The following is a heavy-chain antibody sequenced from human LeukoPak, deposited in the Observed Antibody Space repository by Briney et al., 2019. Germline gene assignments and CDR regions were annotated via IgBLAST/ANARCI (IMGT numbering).Heavy chain of an antibody. CDR2: MSASST. CDR3: AKMGRMRRSDAFDI. CDR1: ALTFTNYA. Sequence: GGSLRLSCAASALTFTNYAMRWVRQAPGQGLEWVSLMSASSTYYADSVRGRFTISRDNSKNTLYLQMNSLRAEDTAVYYCAKMGRMRRSDAFDIWGQGTMVTVSS. V-gene: IGHV3-23*01. J-gene: IGHJ3*02.